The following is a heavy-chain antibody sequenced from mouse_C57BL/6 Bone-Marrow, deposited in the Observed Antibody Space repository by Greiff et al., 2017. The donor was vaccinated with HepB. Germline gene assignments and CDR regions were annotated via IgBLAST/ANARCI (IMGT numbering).Heavy chain of an antibody. D-gene: IGHD3-3*01. CDR2: IDPSDSYT. J-gene: IGHJ3*01. V-gene: IGHV1-50*01. Sequence: QVQLQQPGAELVKPGASVKLSCKASGYTFTSYWMQWVKQRPGQGLEWIGEIDPSDSYTNYYQKFKGKATLTVDTSSSTAYMQLSSLTSEDSAVYYCASGADRFAYWGQGTLVTVSA. CDR1: GYTFTSYW. CDR3: ASGADRFAY.